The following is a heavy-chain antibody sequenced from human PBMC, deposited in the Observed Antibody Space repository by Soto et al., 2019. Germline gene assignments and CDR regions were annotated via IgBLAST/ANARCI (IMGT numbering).Heavy chain of an antibody. CDR3: ARDLYYDSSGYLFGTFDY. V-gene: IGHV3-48*02. D-gene: IGHD3-22*01. J-gene: IGHJ4*02. CDR2: ISSSSSTI. Sequence: PGGSLRLSCAASGFTFSSYSMNWVRQAPGKGLEWVSYISSSSSTIYYADSVKGRFTISRDNAKNSLYLQMNSLRDEDTAVYYCARDLYYDSSGYLFGTFDYWGQGTLVTVSS. CDR1: GFTFSSYS.